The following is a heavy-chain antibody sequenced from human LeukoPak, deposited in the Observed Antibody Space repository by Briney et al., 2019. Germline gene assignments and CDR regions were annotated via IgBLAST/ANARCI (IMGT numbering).Heavy chain of an antibody. Sequence: GGSLRLSCAASGFTFSGYWMTWVRQAPGKGLEWVSYISSSGSTIYYADSVKGRFTISRDNAKNSLYLQMNSLRAEDTAVYYCASALGSVGATKDYWGQGTLVTVSS. CDR3: ASALGSVGATKDY. V-gene: IGHV3-48*04. D-gene: IGHD1-26*01. CDR1: GFTFSGYW. CDR2: ISSSGSTI. J-gene: IGHJ4*02.